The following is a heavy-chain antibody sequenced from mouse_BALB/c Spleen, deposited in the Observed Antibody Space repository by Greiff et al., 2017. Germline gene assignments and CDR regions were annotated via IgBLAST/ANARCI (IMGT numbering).Heavy chain of an antibody. Sequence: VQLQQSGAELVKPGASVKLSCTASGFNIKDTYMHWVKQRPEQGLEWIGRIDPANGNTKYDPKFQGKATITADTSSNTAYLQLSSLTSEDTAVYYCASTTAWYFDVWGAGTTVTVSS. J-gene: IGHJ1*01. D-gene: IGHD1-2*01. CDR3: ASTTAWYFDV. V-gene: IGHV14-3*02. CDR1: GFNIKDTY. CDR2: IDPANGNT.